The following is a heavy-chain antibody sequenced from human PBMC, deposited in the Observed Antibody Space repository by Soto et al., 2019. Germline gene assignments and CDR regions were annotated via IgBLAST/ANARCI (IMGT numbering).Heavy chain of an antibody. J-gene: IGHJ4*02. CDR3: ARHRTHSSSWVDY. CDR1: GGSISSYY. Sequence: PSETLSLTCTVSGGSISSYYWSWIRQPPGKGLEWIGYIYYSGSTNYNPSLKSRVTISVDTSKNQFSLKLSSVTAADTAVYYCARHRTHSSSWVDYWGQGTLVTVSS. CDR2: IYYSGST. V-gene: IGHV4-59*08. D-gene: IGHD6-13*01.